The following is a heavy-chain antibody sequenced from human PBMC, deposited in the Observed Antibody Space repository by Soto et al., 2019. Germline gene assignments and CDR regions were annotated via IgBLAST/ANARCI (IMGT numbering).Heavy chain of an antibody. Sequence: QVQVVQSGPELKKPGASVKVSCKAQGYIFTKYGIGWVRQAPGHGLEWMGLINDYNGDRKVAQKFQDRVCMTTDTATDTAYMELKSLRSGDTAVYYCARLQLGGDRMLNWFDPWGQGTLVTVSS. CDR1: GYIFTKYG. CDR2: INDYNGDR. J-gene: IGHJ5*02. CDR3: ARLQLGGDRMLNWFDP. D-gene: IGHD2-21*02. V-gene: IGHV1-18*01.